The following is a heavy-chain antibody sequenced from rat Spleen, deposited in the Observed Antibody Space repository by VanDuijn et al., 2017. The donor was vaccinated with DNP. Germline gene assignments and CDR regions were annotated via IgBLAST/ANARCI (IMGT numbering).Heavy chain of an antibody. CDR3: AKVRTTGIPGFAY. Sequence: EVQLVETGGGLVQSGRSLKLSCIASGFTFSSYWMFWVRQAPGEGLEWIASINPDGGSTYYPDSVRGRFTISRDNAEDTVYLQMNSLRSEDTATYYCAKVRTTGIPGFAYWGQGTLVTVSS. CDR2: INPDGGST. CDR1: GFTFSSYW. J-gene: IGHJ3*01. V-gene: IGHV5-58*01. D-gene: IGHD1-9*01.